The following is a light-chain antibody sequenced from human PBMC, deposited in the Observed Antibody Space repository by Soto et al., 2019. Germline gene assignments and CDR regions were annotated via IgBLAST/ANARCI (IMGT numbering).Light chain of an antibody. CDR3: QQRSNWALT. CDR1: QSVSSY. CDR2: DAS. Sequence: EIGWTQSPATLSLSPGERATLSCRASQSVSSYLAWYQQKPGQAPRLLIYDASNRATGIPARFSGSGSGTDFTLTISSLEPEDLAVYYCQQRSNWALTFGGGTKVDIK. J-gene: IGKJ4*01. V-gene: IGKV3-11*01.